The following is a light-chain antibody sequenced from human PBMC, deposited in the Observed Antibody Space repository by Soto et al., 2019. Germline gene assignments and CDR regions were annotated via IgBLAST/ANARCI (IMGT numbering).Light chain of an antibody. J-gene: IGLJ2*01. CDR1: SSNIGSNT. V-gene: IGLV1-44*01. Sequence: QSVLTQPPSASGTPGQRVTFSCSGSSSNIGSNTVNWYQQLPGTAPKLLIYSNNQRPSGVPDRFSGSKSGTSASLAISGLQSEDEADYYCAAWDDSLVVFGGGTKLTVL. CDR2: SNN. CDR3: AAWDDSLVV.